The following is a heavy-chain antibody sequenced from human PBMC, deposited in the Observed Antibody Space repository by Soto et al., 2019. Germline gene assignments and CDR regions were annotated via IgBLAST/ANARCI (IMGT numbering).Heavy chain of an antibody. Sequence: QVQLVESGGGVVQPGRSLRLSCAASGFTFSSYAMHWVRQAPGKVLEWVAVISYDGSNKYYADSVKGRFTISRDNSKNTLYLQMNSLRAEDTAVYFCAREDIVATIPDYWGQGTLVTVSS. V-gene: IGHV3-30-3*01. CDR2: ISYDGSNK. D-gene: IGHD5-12*01. J-gene: IGHJ4*02. CDR3: AREDIVATIPDY. CDR1: GFTFSSYA.